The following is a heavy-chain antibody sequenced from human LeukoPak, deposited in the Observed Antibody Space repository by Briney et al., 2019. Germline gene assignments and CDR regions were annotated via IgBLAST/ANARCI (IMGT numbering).Heavy chain of an antibody. Sequence: SETLSLTCGVSGDSISSSPYYWACIRQPPGEGLAWIGSIDQSGGSYYNPSLQSRLTTSVDTSKNHFTLKLTSGTAADTAVYSCARHSWGGNKDFDLWGRGTLVAVSS. J-gene: IGHJ2*01. CDR1: GDSISSSPYY. V-gene: IGHV4-39*01. D-gene: IGHD4-23*01. CDR2: IDQSGGS. CDR3: ARHSWGGNKDFDL.